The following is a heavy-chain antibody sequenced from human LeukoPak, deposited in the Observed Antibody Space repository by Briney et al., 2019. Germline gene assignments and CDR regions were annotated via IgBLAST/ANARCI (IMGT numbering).Heavy chain of an antibody. CDR2: ISGSGNTT. D-gene: IGHD2-15*01. CDR3: AKGPAPYCSGGSCYSPHWYFDL. CDR1: QFAFSNYA. J-gene: IGHJ2*01. Sequence: GGSLRLSCAASQFAFSNYAMSWVRQAPGKGLEWVSAISGSGNTTYFGDSVTGRFTISRDNPKNTVYLQMNSLSAEDTAVYYCAKGPAPYCSGGSCYSPHWYFDLWGRGTLVTVSS. V-gene: IGHV3-23*01.